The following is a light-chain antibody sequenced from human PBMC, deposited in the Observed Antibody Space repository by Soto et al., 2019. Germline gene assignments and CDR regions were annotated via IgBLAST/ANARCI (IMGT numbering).Light chain of an antibody. CDR2: WAS. CDR3: QQYYTNSWS. CDR1: QSVLYSPNNKNY. Sequence: DIVMTQSPDSLAVSLGESATINCKSSQSVLYSPNNKNYLAWYQHKPGQPPKMLIYWASIRESGVPDRFSGSGSGTDFTLTISSLQSEDVAVYYCQQYYTNSWSFXQGTKVDIK. J-gene: IGKJ1*01. V-gene: IGKV4-1*01.